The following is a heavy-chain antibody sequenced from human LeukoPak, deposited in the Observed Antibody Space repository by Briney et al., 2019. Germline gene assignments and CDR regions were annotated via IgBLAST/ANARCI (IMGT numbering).Heavy chain of an antibody. Sequence: GGSLRLSCAASGFTFSSYEMTCVPQAPRKGLEWFSYISSSGSTIYYADSVKGRFTISRDNAKNSLYLQMNSLRAEDTAVYYCARDHYGSGSYYPQFDYWGQGTLVTVSS. D-gene: IGHD3-10*01. CDR2: ISSSGSTI. V-gene: IGHV3-48*03. J-gene: IGHJ4*02. CDR3: ARDHYGSGSYYPQFDY. CDR1: GFTFSSYE.